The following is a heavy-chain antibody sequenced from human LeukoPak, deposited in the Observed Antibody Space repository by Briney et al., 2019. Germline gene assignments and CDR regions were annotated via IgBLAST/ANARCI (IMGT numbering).Heavy chain of an antibody. CDR2: MNPNSGNT. J-gene: IGHJ4*02. CDR1: GYTFTSYD. CDR3: ARDGYSSRTYYFDY. V-gene: IGHV1-8*03. D-gene: IGHD6-13*01. Sequence: ASVKVSCKASGYTFTSYDINWVRQATGQGLEWMGWMNPNSGNTGYAQKFQGRVTITRDTSASTAYMELSSLRSEDTAVYYCARDGYSSRTYYFDYWGQGTLVTVSS.